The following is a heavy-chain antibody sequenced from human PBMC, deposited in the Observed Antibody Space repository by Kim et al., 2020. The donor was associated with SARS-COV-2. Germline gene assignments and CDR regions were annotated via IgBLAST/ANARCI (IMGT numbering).Heavy chain of an antibody. CDR1: GGSFSGYY. V-gene: IGHV4-34*01. D-gene: IGHD6-13*01. CDR2: INHSGST. Sequence: SETLSLTCAVYGGSFSGYYWSWIRQPPGKGLEWIGEINHSGSTNYNPSLKSRVTISVDTSKNQFSLKLSSVTAADTAVYYCARGGIAGYRGVGYWGQGTLVTVSS. J-gene: IGHJ4*02. CDR3: ARGGIAGYRGVGY.